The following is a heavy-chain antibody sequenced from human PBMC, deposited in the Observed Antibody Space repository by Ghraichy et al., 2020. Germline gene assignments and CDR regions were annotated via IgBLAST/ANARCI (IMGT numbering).Heavy chain of an antibody. D-gene: IGHD1-26*01. CDR1: GGSISSYY. CDR2: IYYSGST. Sequence: SETLSLTCTVSGGSISSYYWSWIRQPPGKGLEWIGYIYYSGSTNYNPSLKSRVTISVDTSKNQFSLKLSSVTAADTAVYYCARHRIPKWAFDYWGQGTLVTVSS. CDR3: ARHRIPKWAFDY. V-gene: IGHV4-59*08. J-gene: IGHJ4*02.